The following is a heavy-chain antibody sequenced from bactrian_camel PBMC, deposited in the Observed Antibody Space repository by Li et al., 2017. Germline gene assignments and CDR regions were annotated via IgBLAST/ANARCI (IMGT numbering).Heavy chain of an antibody. CDR3: AKDPKMYGGSWLSPDIDH. CDR2: IYMRGGNT. CDR1: GSTFSTLH. Sequence: HVQLVESGGGLVQPGGSLRLSCAASGSTFSTLHMSWVRQAPGKGLEWVTAIYMRGGNTYYADSVKGRFTISRDNVKNTLYLQLDSLNTEDTAMYYCAKDPKMYGGSWLSPDIDHWGQGTQVTVS. V-gene: IGHV3-2*01. J-gene: IGHJ4*01. D-gene: IGHD6*01.